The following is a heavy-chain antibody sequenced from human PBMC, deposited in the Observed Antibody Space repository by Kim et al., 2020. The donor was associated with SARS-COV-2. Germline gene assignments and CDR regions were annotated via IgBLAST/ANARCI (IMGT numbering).Heavy chain of an antibody. V-gene: IGHV3-43*01. CDR2: ISWDGGST. CDR3: ASSGVLIRIAAAGTNYYYGMDV. Sequence: GGSLRLSCAASGFTFDDYTMHWVRQAPGKGLEWVSLISWDGGSTYYADSVKGRFTISRDNSKNSLYLQMNSLRTEDTALYYCASSGVLIRIAAAGTNYYYGMDVWGQGTTVTVSS. J-gene: IGHJ6*02. D-gene: IGHD6-13*01. CDR1: GFTFDDYT.